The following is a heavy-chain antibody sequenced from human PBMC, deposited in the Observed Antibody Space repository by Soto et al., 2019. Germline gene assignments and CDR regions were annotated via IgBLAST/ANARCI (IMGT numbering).Heavy chain of an antibody. D-gene: IGHD3-22*01. CDR1: GFTFSSYA. Sequence: GSLRLSCAASGFTFSSYAMSWVRQAPGKGLEWVSAISGSGGSTYYADSVKGRFTISRDNSKNTLYLQMNSLRAEDTAVYYCAKDPGYYYDSSGYWHYWGQGTLVTVSS. CDR2: ISGSGGST. J-gene: IGHJ4*02. V-gene: IGHV3-23*01. CDR3: AKDPGYYYDSSGYWHY.